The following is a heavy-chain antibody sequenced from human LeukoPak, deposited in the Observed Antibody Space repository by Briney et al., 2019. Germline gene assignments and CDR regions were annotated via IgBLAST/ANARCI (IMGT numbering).Heavy chain of an antibody. D-gene: IGHD5-18*01. CDR3: AREWIQPPLSFHYMDV. J-gene: IGHJ6*03. CDR1: GYTFTGYY. Sequence: ASVKVSCKASGYTFTGYYMHWVRQAPGQGLEWMGWINPNSGGTNYAQKFQGRVTMTRDTSISTAYMELSRLRSDDTAVYYCAREWIQPPLSFHYMDVWGKGTTVTVSS. CDR2: INPNSGGT. V-gene: IGHV1-2*02.